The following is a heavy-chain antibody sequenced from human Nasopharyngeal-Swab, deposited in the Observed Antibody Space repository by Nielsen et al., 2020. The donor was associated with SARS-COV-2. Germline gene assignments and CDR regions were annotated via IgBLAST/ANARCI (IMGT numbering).Heavy chain of an antibody. D-gene: IGHD6-13*01. V-gene: IGHV4-31*03. CDR1: GGSISSGGYY. Sequence: SETLSLTCTVSGGSISSGGYYWSWIRQHPRKGLEWIGYIYYSGSTYYNPSLKSRVTISVDTSKNQFSLKLSSVTAADTAVYYCARDIGAAGTFDYWGQGTLVTVSS. J-gene: IGHJ4*02. CDR3: ARDIGAAGTFDY. CDR2: IYYSGST.